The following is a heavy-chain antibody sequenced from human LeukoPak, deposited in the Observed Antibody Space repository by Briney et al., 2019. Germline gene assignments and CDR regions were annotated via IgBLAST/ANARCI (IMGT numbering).Heavy chain of an antibody. CDR3: AKDVAPDSGWDLDY. CDR1: GFILSDYN. D-gene: IGHD6-19*01. Sequence: PGGSLRLSCAASGFILSDYNMNWVRQAPGKGLEWVSSIYNSGAKIFYADSVKGRFTISRDNSKNMLYLQMNSLRVEDTAVYYRAKDVAPDSGWDLDYWGQGTLVTVSS. V-gene: IGHV3-23*01. J-gene: IGHJ4*02. CDR2: IYNSGAKI.